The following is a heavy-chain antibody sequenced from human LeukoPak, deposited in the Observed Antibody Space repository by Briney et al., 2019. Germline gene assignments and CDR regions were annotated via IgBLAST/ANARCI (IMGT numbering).Heavy chain of an antibody. CDR1: GYTFTSYG. CDR2: ISAYNGNT. D-gene: IGHD3-10*01. V-gene: IGHV1-18*01. CDR3: ARDRASYYYGSGCLGY. Sequence: ASVKVSCKASGYTFTSYGISWVRQAPGQGLEWMGWISAYNGNTDYAQKLQGRVTMTTDTSTSTAYMELRSLRSDDTAVYYCARDRASYYYGSGCLGYWGQGTLVTVSS. J-gene: IGHJ4*02.